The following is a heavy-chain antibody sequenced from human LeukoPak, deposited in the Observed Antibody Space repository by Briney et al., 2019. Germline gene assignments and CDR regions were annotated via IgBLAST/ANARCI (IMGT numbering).Heavy chain of an antibody. V-gene: IGHV3-30*18. J-gene: IGHJ3*02. D-gene: IGHD2-15*01. CDR2: ISYDGSNK. CDR1: GFTFSSYG. Sequence: GGSLRLSCAASGFTFSSYGMHWVRQAPGKGLEWVAVISYDGSNKYYADSVKGRFTISRDNSKNTLYLQMNSLRAEDTAVYYCAKDRDIAVVTSDAFDIWGQGTMVTVSS. CDR3: AKDRDIAVVTSDAFDI.